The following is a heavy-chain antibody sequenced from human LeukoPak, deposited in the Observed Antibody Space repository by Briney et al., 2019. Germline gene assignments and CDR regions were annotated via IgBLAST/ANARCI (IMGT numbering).Heavy chain of an antibody. CDR1: GYTFTSYG. Sequence: ASVKVSCKASGYTFTSYGISLVRQAPGQGLEWMGWISAYNGNTNYAQKLQGRVTMTTGTSTSTAYMELRSLRSDDTAVYYCASPTETTVDAIDIWGQGTMVTVSS. V-gene: IGHV1-18*01. CDR2: ISAYNGNT. CDR3: ASPTETTVDAIDI. D-gene: IGHD4-17*01. J-gene: IGHJ3*02.